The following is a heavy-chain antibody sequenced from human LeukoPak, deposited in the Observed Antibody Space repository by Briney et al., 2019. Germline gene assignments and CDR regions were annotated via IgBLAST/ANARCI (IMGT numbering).Heavy chain of an antibody. V-gene: IGHV3-66*01. CDR2: IYSGGST. CDR1: GFTVSSNY. Sequence: GGSLRLSCAASGFTVSSNYMSWVRQAPGKGLEWVSVIYSGGSTYYADSVKGRFTISRDNSKNTLYLQMNSLRAEDTAVYFCAIQKADFITMIRGVIAYWGQGTLVTVSS. D-gene: IGHD3-10*01. CDR3: AIQKADFITMIRGVIAY. J-gene: IGHJ4*02.